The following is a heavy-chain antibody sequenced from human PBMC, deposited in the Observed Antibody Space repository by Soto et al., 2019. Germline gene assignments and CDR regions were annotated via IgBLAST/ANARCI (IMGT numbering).Heavy chain of an antibody. CDR3: ARHHFGSSSDY. Sequence: EVQLVESGGGLVKPGESLRLSCAASGFTFNTYSMNWVRQAPGKGLEWVSSISTGGSSIVYADSVRGRFSISRDNTNNSLYFQMNSLKAEDTALYYCARHHFGSSSDYWGHGTLVTVSS. CDR1: GFTFNTYS. CDR2: ISTGGSSI. J-gene: IGHJ4*01. D-gene: IGHD3-10*01. V-gene: IGHV3-21*01.